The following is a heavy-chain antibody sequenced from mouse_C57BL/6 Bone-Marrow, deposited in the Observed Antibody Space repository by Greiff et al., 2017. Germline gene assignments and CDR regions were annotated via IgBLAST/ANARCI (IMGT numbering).Heavy chain of an antibody. D-gene: IGHD1-1*01. CDR3: ARYYYGSSYWYFDV. V-gene: IGHV1-64*01. J-gene: IGHJ1*03. Sequence: QVQLPQPGAELVKPGASVKLSCKASGYTFTSYWLPWVKQRPGQGLEWIGMIPPDSGSTNYNEKLKSKATLTVDKSSSTAYMLLSSQTAEDSACDDSARYYYGSSYWYFDVWGTGTTVTVSS. CDR1: GYTFTSYW. CDR2: IPPDSGST.